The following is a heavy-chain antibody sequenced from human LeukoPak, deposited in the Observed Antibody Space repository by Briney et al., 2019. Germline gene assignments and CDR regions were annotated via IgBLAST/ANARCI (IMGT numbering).Heavy chain of an antibody. CDR1: GYTFTGYY. J-gene: IGHJ4*02. D-gene: IGHD6-19*01. Sequence: GASVKVSCKASGYTFTGYYMHWVRQAPGQGLEWMGWINPKSGGTNYAQKFQGRVTMTRDTSISTAYMELSRLRSDDTAVYYCARYPEAGLYFDYWGQGTLVTVSS. V-gene: IGHV1-2*02. CDR2: INPKSGGT. CDR3: ARYPEAGLYFDY.